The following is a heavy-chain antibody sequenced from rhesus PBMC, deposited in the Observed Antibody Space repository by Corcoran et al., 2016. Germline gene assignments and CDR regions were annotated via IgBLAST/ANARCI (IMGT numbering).Heavy chain of an antibody. CDR2: IYGSGGSN. CDR1: GGSIRSGNW. V-gene: IGHV4-93*01. CDR3: ARGYSYSY. Sequence: QVQLQETGPTVVKPSETLSLTCAVSGGSIRSGNWWTWIHQSPGKGLEWIGGIYGSGGSNEYNPSLKSRVTLSKDTSKNQFSLELRAVTAADSAIFYCARGYSYSYWGQGVLVTVSS. D-gene: IGHD5-36*02. J-gene: IGHJ4*01.